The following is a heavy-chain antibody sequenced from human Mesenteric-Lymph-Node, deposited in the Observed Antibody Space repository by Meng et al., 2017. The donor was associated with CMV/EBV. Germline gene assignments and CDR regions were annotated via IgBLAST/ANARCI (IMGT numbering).Heavy chain of an antibody. CDR2: INPNSGGT. J-gene: IGHJ4*02. V-gene: IGHV1-2*02. CDR1: GGTFSSYT. D-gene: IGHD3-3*01. CDR3: ATSRRFLEWSYDY. Sequence: ASGGTFSSYTISWVRQAPGQGLEWMGWINPNSGGTNYAQKFQGRVTMTRDTSISTAYMELSRLRSDDTAVYYCATSRRFLEWSYDYWGQGTLVTVSS.